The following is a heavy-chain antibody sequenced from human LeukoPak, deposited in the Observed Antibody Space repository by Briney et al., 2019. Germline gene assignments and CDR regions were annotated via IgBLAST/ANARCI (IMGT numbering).Heavy chain of an antibody. CDR3: AKVHRRDGYIPRDY. V-gene: IGHV3-23*01. CDR1: GFTFRSYA. CDR2: ISGSGGST. J-gene: IGHJ4*02. Sequence: GGSLRLSCAASGFTFRSYAMSWVRQAPGKGLEWVSAISGSGGSTYYANTLNGPFTSSRDNSKNTLYLQMNSLRADDTAVYYCAKVHRRDGYIPRDYWGQGTLVTVSS. D-gene: IGHD5-24*01.